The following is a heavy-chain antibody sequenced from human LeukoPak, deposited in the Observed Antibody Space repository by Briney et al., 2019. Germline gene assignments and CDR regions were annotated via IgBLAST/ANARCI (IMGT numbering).Heavy chain of an antibody. CDR1: GFTFSSYW. Sequence: PGGSLRLSCAASGFTFSSYWMHWVRQAAGKGLVWVSRINSDGSSTSYADSVKGRFTISRDNAKNTLYLQMNSLRAEDTAVYYCARVRAAAGNDYWGQGTLVTVSS. CDR3: ARVRAAAGNDY. CDR2: INSDGSST. J-gene: IGHJ4*02. D-gene: IGHD6-13*01. V-gene: IGHV3-74*01.